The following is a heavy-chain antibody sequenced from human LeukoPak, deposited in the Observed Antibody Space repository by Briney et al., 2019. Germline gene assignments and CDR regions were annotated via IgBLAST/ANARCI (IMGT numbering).Heavy chain of an antibody. V-gene: IGHV4-31*03. CDR3: ARLLAASRSFDY. CDR1: GGSISSGDYY. J-gene: IGHJ4*02. D-gene: IGHD6-25*01. CDR2: IYYSGST. Sequence: TLSLTCTVSGGSISSGDYYWSWIRQPPGKGLEWIGYIYYSGSTYYTPSLKSRVTISVDTSKNQFSLKLSSVTAADTAVFYCARLLAASRSFDYWGQGTLVTVSS.